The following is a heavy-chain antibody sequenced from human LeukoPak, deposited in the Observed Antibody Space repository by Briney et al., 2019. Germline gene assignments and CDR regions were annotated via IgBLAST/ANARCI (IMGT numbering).Heavy chain of an antibody. J-gene: IGHJ5*02. CDR2: INHSGST. V-gene: IGHV4-34*01. D-gene: IGHD1-26*01. CDR3: ARGGVVAAPRVRWFDP. Sequence: SETLSLTCAVSGGSFRGNYWSWIRQPPGKGLEWIGEINHSGSTNYKPSLKSRVTLSVETSKNHFSLQVNSLSVADTAVYYCARGGVVAAPRVRWFDPWGQGTLVTVST. CDR1: GGSFRGNY.